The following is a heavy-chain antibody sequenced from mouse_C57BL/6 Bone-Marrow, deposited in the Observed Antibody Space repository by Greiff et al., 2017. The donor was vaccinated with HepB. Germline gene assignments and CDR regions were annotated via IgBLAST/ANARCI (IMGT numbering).Heavy chain of an antibody. CDR1: GYTFTTYP. Sequence: VKLQESGAELVKPGASVKLSCKASGYTFTTYPIEWMKQNHGKSLEWIGNFHPYNDDTKYNEKFKGKATLTVVKSSSTVYLELSRLTSDDSAVYYCALLVLRSAYAMDYWGQGTSVTVSA. D-gene: IGHD1-1*01. CDR2: FHPYNDDT. CDR3: ALLVLRSAYAMDY. V-gene: IGHV1-47*01. J-gene: IGHJ4*01.